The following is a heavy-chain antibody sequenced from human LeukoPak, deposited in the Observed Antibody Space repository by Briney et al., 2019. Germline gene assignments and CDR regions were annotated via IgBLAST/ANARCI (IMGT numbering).Heavy chain of an antibody. V-gene: IGHV4-39*01. CDR3: ARGGPIWFGELYDWFDP. D-gene: IGHD3-10*01. CDR2: IYYSGST. CDR1: GGSISSSSYY. Sequence: SETLSLTCTVSGGSISSSSYYWGWIRQPPGKGLEWIGSIYYSGSTYYNPSLKSRVTISVDTSKNQFSLKLSPVTAADTAVYYCARGGPIWFGELYDWFDPWGQGTLVTVSS. J-gene: IGHJ5*02.